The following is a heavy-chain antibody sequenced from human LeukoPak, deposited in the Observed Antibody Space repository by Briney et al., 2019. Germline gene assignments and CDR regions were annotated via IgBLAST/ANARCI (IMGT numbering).Heavy chain of an antibody. D-gene: IGHD1-1*01. V-gene: IGHV3-9*01. J-gene: IGHJ1*01. CDR3: AKQSVYGIFQE. CDR2: ISWNSDKL. CDR1: GFAFDDYA. Sequence: PGGSLRLSCATSGFAFDDYAMNWVRQIPGKGLEWVSGISWNSDKLDYTDSVKGRFTISRDNAKNSLYLQMNSLREEDTALYYCAKQSVYGIFQEWGQGTQVTVSS.